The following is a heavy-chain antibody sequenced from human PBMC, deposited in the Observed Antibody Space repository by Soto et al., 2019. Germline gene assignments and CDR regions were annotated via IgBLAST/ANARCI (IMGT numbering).Heavy chain of an antibody. CDR2: IYYSGST. CDR3: ARRSIAAAGWWFDP. V-gene: IGHV4-31*03. J-gene: IGHJ5*02. Sequence: QVQLQESGPGLVKPSQTLSLTCTVSGGSISSGGYYWSWIRQHPGKGLEWIGYIYYSGSTYYNPSLKSRVTIPVATSKNQFSLKLSSVTAADTAVYYCARRSIAAAGWWFDPWGQGTLVTVSS. D-gene: IGHD6-13*01. CDR1: GGSISSGGYY.